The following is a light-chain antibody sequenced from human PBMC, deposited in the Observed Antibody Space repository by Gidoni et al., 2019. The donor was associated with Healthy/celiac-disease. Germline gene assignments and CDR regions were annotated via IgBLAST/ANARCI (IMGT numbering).Light chain of an antibody. CDR1: QSIGSW. CDR2: KAS. Sequence: DIQMTQSPSTLSASVGDRVTITCRASQSIGSWLAWYQQKPGKAPKLLIYKASSLERGVPSRFSGSGSGTEFTLTISSLQPDDFETYYCQQYNSYGTFGQGTKVEIK. V-gene: IGKV1-5*03. J-gene: IGKJ1*01. CDR3: QQYNSYGT.